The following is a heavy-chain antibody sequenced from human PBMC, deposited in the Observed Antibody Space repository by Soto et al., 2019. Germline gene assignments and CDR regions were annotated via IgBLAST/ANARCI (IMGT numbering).Heavy chain of an antibody. CDR3: ASLVGATRGVDP. V-gene: IGHV4-39*01. D-gene: IGHD1-26*01. CDR1: GGSISSSSYY. J-gene: IGHJ5*02. CDR2: IYYSGST. Sequence: SETLSLTCTVSGGSISSSSYYWGWIRQPPGKGLEWIGSIYYSGSTYYNPSLKSRVTISVDTSKNQFSLKLSSVTAADTAVYYCASLVGATRGVDPWGQGTLVTVSS.